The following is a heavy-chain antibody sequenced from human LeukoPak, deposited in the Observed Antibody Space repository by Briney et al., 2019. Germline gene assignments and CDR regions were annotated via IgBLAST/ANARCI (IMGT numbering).Heavy chain of an antibody. CDR2: TYYSGTT. J-gene: IGHJ4*02. D-gene: IGHD2-21*02. Sequence: SETLSLTCIVSGGSINNYDWGWIRQPPGKGLEWIGFTYYSGTTNYNPSLRSRVTISVDTSQNQVSLKLNSVTAADTAVYYCARRPYCGGDCYYDYWGQGTLVTVSS. CDR3: ARRPYCGGDCYYDY. V-gene: IGHV4-59*01. CDR1: GGSINNYD.